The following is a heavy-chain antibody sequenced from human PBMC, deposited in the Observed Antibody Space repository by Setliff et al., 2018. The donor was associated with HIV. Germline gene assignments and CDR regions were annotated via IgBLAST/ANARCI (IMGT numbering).Heavy chain of an antibody. CDR2: IYHTGSS. CDR3: ARDVLDWFRAFYGF. J-gene: IGHJ4*02. Sequence: SETLSLTCDVSGFSISSRYYWGWIRQPPGKGLVWIGNIYHTGSSYYNPSLNDRATISLDTSKNQFSLKLNSVTAADTAVYYCARDVLDWFRAFYGFWGQGIRITVSS. D-gene: IGHD3-9*01. V-gene: IGHV4-38-2*02. CDR1: GFSISSRYY.